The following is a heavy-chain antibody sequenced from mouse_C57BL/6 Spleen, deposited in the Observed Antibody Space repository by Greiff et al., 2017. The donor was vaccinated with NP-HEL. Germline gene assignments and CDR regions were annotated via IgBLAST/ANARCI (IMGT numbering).Heavy chain of an antibody. J-gene: IGHJ1*03. CDR1: GYSITSGYY. V-gene: IGHV3-6*01. CDR2: ISYDGSN. D-gene: IGHD1-1*01. CDR3: ARDYYRRYFDV. Sequence: EVQRVESGPGLVKPSQSLSLTCSVTGYSITSGYYWNWIRQFPGNKLEWMGYISYDGSNNYNPSLKNRISITRDTSKNQFFLKLNSVTTEDTATYYCARDYYRRYFDVWGTGTTVTVSS.